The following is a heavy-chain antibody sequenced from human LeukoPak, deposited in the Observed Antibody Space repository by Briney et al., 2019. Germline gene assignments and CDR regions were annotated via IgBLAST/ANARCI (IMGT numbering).Heavy chain of an antibody. V-gene: IGHV3-7*01. J-gene: IGHJ4*02. Sequence: AGGSLRLSCVASGFTFRNYYMNWVRQAPGKGLEWVANIKPDGSEKDYVDSVKGRFTISRDNTKNSVFLQMNSLRADDTALYYCVKGHYDDYTGQGTLVTVSS. CDR2: IKPDGSEK. CDR1: GFTFRNYY. CDR3: VKGHYDDY.